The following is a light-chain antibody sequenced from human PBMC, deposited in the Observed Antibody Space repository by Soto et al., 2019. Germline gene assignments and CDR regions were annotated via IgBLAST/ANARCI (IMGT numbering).Light chain of an antibody. J-gene: IGLJ7*01. V-gene: IGLV2-23*02. Sequence: QSALTQPASVSGSPGQSITISCTGTSSDVGSHNLVSWYQQHPGQAPKLMIYEVSTRPLGVSARFSASKSGNTASLTISGLQAEDEADYYCCSYGGRRAVVGGGTQLTVL. CDR3: CSYGGRRAV. CDR1: SSDVGSHNL. CDR2: EVS.